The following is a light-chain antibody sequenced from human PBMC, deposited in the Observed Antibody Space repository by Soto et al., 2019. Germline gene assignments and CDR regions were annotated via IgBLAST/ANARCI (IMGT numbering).Light chain of an antibody. V-gene: IGKV3-15*01. CDR2: GAS. CDR3: QQFYNWPRT. Sequence: ELVMTQSPGTLSVSTGERDTLSCRASQSVSSNLAWYQQKPGQAPRLLIYGASTRATGIPARFSGSGSETEFTRTISSLQSEDFAVYYCQQFYNWPRTFGQGTKVDIK. J-gene: IGKJ1*01. CDR1: QSVSSN.